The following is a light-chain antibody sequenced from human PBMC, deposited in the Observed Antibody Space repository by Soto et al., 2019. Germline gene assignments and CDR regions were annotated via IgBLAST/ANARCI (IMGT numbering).Light chain of an antibody. CDR2: DVN. J-gene: IGLJ3*02. CDR3: CSYAGSDWV. Sequence: QSALTQPRSVSGSPGQAVTISCTGTSSDVGGYNLVSWYQQYPGKAPKLIICDVNKRPSGVPDRFSGSKSGNTASLTISGLQAEDEADYYCCSYAGSDWVFGGGTKLTVL. V-gene: IGLV2-11*01. CDR1: SSDVGGYNL.